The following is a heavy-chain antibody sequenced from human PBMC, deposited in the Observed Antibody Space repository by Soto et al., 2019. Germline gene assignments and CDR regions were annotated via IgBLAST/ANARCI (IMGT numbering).Heavy chain of an antibody. Sequence: QVQLVQSGAEVKRPGSSVKVSCESSGDTFNSYLISWVRQAPGQGLEWMGGIIPIIRVTHYAQRFQGRVTVGVRSSAGTAYMALTNLGFEYTAVYYSAREPRGAKGAEHWGQVNLVSVSP. CDR2: IIPIIRVT. J-gene: IGHJ4*02. V-gene: IGHV1-69*17. D-gene: IGHD3-10*01. CDR3: AREPRGAKGAEH. CDR1: GDTFNSYL.